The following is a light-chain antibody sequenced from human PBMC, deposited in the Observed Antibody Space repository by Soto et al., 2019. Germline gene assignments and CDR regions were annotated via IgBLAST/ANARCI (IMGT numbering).Light chain of an antibody. CDR2: DAS. Sequence: DIQMTQSPSSLSASVGDRVTITCQASQDISNYLNWYQQKPGKAPKLLIYDASNLETGVPSRFSGGGSGTDFTFTISSLQPEDIATYFCQQYDDFPLTFGGGTKVE. CDR1: QDISNY. CDR3: QQYDDFPLT. V-gene: IGKV1-33*01. J-gene: IGKJ4*01.